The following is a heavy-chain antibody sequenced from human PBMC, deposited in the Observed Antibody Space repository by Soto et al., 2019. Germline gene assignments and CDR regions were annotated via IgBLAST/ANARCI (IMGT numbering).Heavy chain of an antibody. CDR3: AKGDNLGPKTGYAFDP. D-gene: IGHD5-12*01. Sequence: PSQTLSLTCVISGDSVSSNTASWNWIRHSPSRGLEWLGRTYFRSKWYNDYAVSVKSRIIINPDTSNNQFSLQLNSVTPEDTAVYFCAKGDNLGPKTGYAFDPWGQGIMVTVS. CDR1: GDSVSSNTAS. J-gene: IGHJ5*02. V-gene: IGHV6-1*01. CDR2: TYFRSKWYN.